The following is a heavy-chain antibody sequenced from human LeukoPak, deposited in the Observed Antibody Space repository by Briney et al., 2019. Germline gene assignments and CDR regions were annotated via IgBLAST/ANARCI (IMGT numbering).Heavy chain of an antibody. Sequence: GGSLGLSCAASGFTFSNYWMTWVRQAPGKGLEWVAHINQDGSKEYYMDSVKARFTISRDNAKNSLSLQMNSLRAEDTAVYYCVRDGGVSGYDLLDYWGQGTLVTVSS. CDR2: INQDGSKE. CDR1: GFTFSNYW. J-gene: IGHJ4*02. CDR3: VRDGGVSGYDLLDY. D-gene: IGHD5-12*01. V-gene: IGHV3-7*01.